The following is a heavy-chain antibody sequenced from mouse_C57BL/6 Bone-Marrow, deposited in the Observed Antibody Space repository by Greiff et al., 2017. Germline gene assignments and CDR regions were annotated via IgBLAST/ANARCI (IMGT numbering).Heavy chain of an antibody. CDR2: ISSGGSYT. CDR1: GFTFSSYG. CDR3: ARAGSNYVWYFDV. J-gene: IGHJ1*03. V-gene: IGHV5-6*01. D-gene: IGHD2-5*01. Sequence: EVQVVESGGDLVKPGGSLKLSCAASGFTFSSYGMSWVRQTPDKRLEWVATISSGGSYTYYPDSVKGRFTISRDNAKNTLYLQMSSLKSEDTAMYYCARAGSNYVWYFDVWGTGTTVTVSS.